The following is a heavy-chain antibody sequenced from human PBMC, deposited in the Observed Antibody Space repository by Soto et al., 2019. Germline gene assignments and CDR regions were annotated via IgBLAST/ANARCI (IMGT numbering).Heavy chain of an antibody. V-gene: IGHV3-74*01. J-gene: IGHJ4*01. Sequence: EVPLVESGGGLAQPGGSLRLSCAASGFIFSSDWMHWVRQAPGKGLVWVSRINTDGSDTSYADSVKGRGTISSDNGNNTHYPQMNSLRDEETAVYYRARDHPGSQHYFGYWGHGNMVTVSS. CDR2: INTDGSDT. CDR3: ARDHPGSQHYFGY. D-gene: IGHD3-10*01. CDR1: GFIFSSDW.